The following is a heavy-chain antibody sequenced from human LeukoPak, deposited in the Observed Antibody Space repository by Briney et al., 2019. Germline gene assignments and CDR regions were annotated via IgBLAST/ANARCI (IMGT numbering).Heavy chain of an antibody. J-gene: IGHJ5*02. Sequence: SETLSLTCTVSGGSISSYYWSWIRQPPGKGLEWIGYIYYSGSTNYNPSLKSRVTISVDTSKNQFSLKLSSVTAADTAVYYCARGGGQWTDNWFGPWGQGTLVTVSS. D-gene: IGHD6-19*01. CDR1: GGSISSYY. CDR2: IYYSGST. V-gene: IGHV4-59*01. CDR3: ARGGGQWTDNWFGP.